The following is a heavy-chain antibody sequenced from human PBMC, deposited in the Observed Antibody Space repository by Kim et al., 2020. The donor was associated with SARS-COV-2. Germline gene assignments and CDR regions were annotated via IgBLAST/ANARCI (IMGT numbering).Heavy chain of an antibody. V-gene: IGHV1-3*01. J-gene: IGHJ4*02. CDR2: T. Sequence: TKYSQKFQGRVTITRDTSASTAYMELRSLRSEDTAVYYCATSYSSSWYDYWGQGTLVTVSS. D-gene: IGHD6-13*01. CDR3: ATSYSSSWYDY.